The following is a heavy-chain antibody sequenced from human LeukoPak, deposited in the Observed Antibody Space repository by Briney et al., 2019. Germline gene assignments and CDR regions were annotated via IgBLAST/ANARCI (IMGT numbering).Heavy chain of an antibody. CDR2: IYYSGST. CDR1: GDSISSSSYY. Sequence: SETLSLTCTVSGDSISSSSYYWGWIRQPPGKELEWIGSIYYSGSTYYNPSLNSRVTISVDTSKNQFSLRLSSVTAADTAVYYCARDYLGGNPDAFDIWGQGTMVTVSS. CDR3: ARDYLGGNPDAFDI. V-gene: IGHV4-39*07. D-gene: IGHD4-23*01. J-gene: IGHJ3*02.